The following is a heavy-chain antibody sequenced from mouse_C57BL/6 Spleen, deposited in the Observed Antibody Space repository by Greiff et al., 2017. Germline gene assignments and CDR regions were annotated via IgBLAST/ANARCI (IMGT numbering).Heavy chain of an antibody. CDR2: INPSSGYT. V-gene: IGHV1-7*01. CDR3: ARCEGGYYEAMDY. CDR1: GYTFTSYW. D-gene: IGHD2-4*01. Sequence: VKLVESGAELAKPGASVKLSCKASGYTFTSYWMHWVKQRPGQGLEWIGYINPSSGYTKYNQKFKDKATLTADKSASTAYMQLSSLTYEDSAVYYCARCEGGYYEAMDYWGQGTSVTVSS. J-gene: IGHJ4*01.